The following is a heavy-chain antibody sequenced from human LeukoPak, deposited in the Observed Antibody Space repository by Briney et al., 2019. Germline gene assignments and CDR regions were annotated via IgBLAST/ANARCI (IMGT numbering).Heavy chain of an antibody. CDR1: GGSISSYY. Sequence: LETLSLTCTVSGGSISSYYWSWIRQPPGKGLEWIGYIYYSGSTNYNPSLKSRVTISVDTSKNQFSLKLSSVTAADTAVYYCARVGSSWYFRYFQHWGQGTLVTVSS. CDR3: ARVGSSWYFRYFQH. J-gene: IGHJ1*01. D-gene: IGHD6-13*01. V-gene: IGHV4-59*01. CDR2: IYYSGST.